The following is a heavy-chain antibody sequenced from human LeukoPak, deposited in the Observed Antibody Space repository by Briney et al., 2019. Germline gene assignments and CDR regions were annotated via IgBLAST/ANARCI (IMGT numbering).Heavy chain of an antibody. D-gene: IGHD6-13*01. Sequence: SETLSLTCTVSGGSISSYYWSWIRQPPGKGLEWIGYIYYSGSTNYNPSLKSRVTISVDTSKNQLSLKLSSVTAADTAVYYCARTIAAAGINYYYGMDVWGQGTTVTVSS. CDR3: ARTIAAAGINYYYGMDV. V-gene: IGHV4-59*08. CDR2: IYYSGST. J-gene: IGHJ6*02. CDR1: GGSISSYY.